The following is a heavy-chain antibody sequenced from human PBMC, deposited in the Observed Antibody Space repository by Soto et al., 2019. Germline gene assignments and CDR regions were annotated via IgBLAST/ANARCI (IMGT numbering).Heavy chain of an antibody. D-gene: IGHD6-13*01. CDR3: ARDHLAAFGYYYYGMDV. V-gene: IGHV3-33*01. CDR1: GFTFSSYG. Sequence: GESLKISCAASGFTFSSYGMHWVRQAPGKGLEWVAVIWYDGSNKYYADSVKGRFTISRDNSKNTLYLQMNSLRAEDTAVYYCARDHLAAFGYYYYGMDVWGQGTTVTVSS. CDR2: IWYDGSNK. J-gene: IGHJ6*02.